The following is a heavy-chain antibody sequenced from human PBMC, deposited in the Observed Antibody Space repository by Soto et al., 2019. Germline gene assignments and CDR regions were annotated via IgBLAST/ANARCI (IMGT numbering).Heavy chain of an antibody. D-gene: IGHD6-13*01. CDR2: ISYDGSNK. Sequence: PGGSLRLSCAASGFTFSSYAMHWVRQAPGKGLEWVAVISYDGSNKYYADSVKGRFTISRDNSRNTLYLQMNSLRAEDTAVYYCARADRDYSSSWYFYYYGMDVWGQGTTVTV. CDR1: GFTFSSYA. V-gene: IGHV3-30-3*01. J-gene: IGHJ6*02. CDR3: ARADRDYSSSWYFYYYGMDV.